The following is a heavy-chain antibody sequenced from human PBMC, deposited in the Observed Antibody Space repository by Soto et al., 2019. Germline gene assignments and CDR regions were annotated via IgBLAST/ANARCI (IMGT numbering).Heavy chain of an antibody. V-gene: IGHV4-4*02. CDR1: NGSIDSTNW. CDR2: VYNGGST. CDR3: AAGALFDY. J-gene: IGHJ4*02. D-gene: IGHD6-13*01. Sequence: QVQLQESGPGLVKPSGTLSLTCGVSNGSIDSTNWWSWVRQPPGKGLEWIGEVYNGGSTNYNPSLRGRVTISVDKPKNQFSLKLSSVTAADTAVYYRAAGALFDYWGQGILITVSS.